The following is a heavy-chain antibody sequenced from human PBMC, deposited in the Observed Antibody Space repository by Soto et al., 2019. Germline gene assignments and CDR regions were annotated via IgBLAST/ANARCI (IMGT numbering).Heavy chain of an antibody. CDR1: GGSISSGGYY. J-gene: IGHJ4*02. CDR3: ARGVDY. V-gene: IGHV4-30-2*01. Sequence: SETLSLTCTVSGGSISSGGYYWSWIRQPPGKGLEWIGYIYHSGSTHYNPSLKSRVTISVDRSKNQFSLKLSSVTAADTAVYYCARGVDYWGQGTLVTVSS. CDR2: IYHSGST.